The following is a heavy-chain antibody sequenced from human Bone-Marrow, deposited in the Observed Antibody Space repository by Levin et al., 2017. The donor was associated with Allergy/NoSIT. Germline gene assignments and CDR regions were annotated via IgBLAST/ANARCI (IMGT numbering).Heavy chain of an antibody. V-gene: IGHV3-72*01. Sequence: YAASVKGRFTISRHESTNSVSLQMNSLKTEDTAVYYCVRAREYAFDLWGPGTVVTVSS. D-gene: IGHD2/OR15-2a*01. CDR3: VRAREYAFDL. J-gene: IGHJ3*01.